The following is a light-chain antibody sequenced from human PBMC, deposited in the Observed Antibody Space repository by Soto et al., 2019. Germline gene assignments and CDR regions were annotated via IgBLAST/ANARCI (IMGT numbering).Light chain of an antibody. CDR1: QSVGAT. CDR3: QQRSNWPLT. Sequence: EILVTQSPVTLSVFTWERATLSCRASQSVGATVAWYHQRPGQAPRLLISGASTRATGVPARVSASGSGTEFTLTISSLEPEDFAVYYCQQRSNWPLTLAQGTRLEIK. J-gene: IGKJ5*01. V-gene: IGKV3-15*01. CDR2: GAS.